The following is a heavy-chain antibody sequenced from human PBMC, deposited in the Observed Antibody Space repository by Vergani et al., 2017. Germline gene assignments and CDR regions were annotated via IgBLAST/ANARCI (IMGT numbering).Heavy chain of an antibody. V-gene: IGHV3-21*01. J-gene: IGHJ6*02. Sequence: EVQLVESGGGLVKPGGSLRLSCAASGFTFSSYSMNWVRQAPGKGLEWVSSISSSSYIYYADSVKGRFTISRDNAKNSLYLQMNSLRAEDTAVYYCARWTTVTTTVYYYGMDVWGQXP. CDR1: GFTFSSYS. CDR2: ISSSSYI. CDR3: ARWTTVTTTVYYYGMDV. D-gene: IGHD4-17*01.